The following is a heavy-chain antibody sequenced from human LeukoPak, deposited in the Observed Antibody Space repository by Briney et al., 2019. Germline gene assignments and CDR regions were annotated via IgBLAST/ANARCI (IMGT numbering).Heavy chain of an antibody. J-gene: IGHJ4*02. D-gene: IGHD6-13*01. CDR2: IWYDGSNK. CDR1: GFTFSSYG. Sequence: PGGSLRLSCAASGFTFSSYGMHWVRQAPGKGLEWVAVIWYDGSNKYYADSVKGRFTISRDNSKNTLYLQMNSLRAEDTAVYYCARDGAAAGPEYIDYWGQGTLVTVSS. CDR3: ARDGAAAGPEYIDY. V-gene: IGHV3-33*01.